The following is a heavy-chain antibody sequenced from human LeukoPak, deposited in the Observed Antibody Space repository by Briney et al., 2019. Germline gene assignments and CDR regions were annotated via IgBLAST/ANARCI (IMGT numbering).Heavy chain of an antibody. D-gene: IGHD6-6*01. CDR2: SRDKGNRYST. CDR1: GFTFSDHY. J-gene: IGHJ4*02. CDR3: TRLGIAPRDFDY. V-gene: IGHV3-72*01. Sequence: PGGSLSLSCAASGFTFSDHYIDWVRQAPGKGLEWVGRSRDKGNRYSTAYAASVRGRFTISRDDSKNSLYLQMNSLKIEDTAVYYCTRLGIAPRDFDYWGQGTLVTVSS.